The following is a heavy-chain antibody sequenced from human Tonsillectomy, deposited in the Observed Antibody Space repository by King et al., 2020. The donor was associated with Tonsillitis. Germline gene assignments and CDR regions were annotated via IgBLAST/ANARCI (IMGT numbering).Heavy chain of an antibody. CDR3: ARAPLYYYDCSSKSPNDAFDI. V-gene: IGHV1-18*04. CDR1: GYTFTSYG. D-gene: IGHD3-22*01. Sequence: VQLVQSGAEVKKPGASVKVSCKASGYTFTSYGISWVRQAPGQGLEWMGWISAYNGNTNYAQKLQGRVTMTTDTSTSTAYMELRCLRSDDTAVYYCARAPLYYYDCSSKSPNDAFDIWGQGTMVTVSS. CDR2: ISAYNGNT. J-gene: IGHJ3*02.